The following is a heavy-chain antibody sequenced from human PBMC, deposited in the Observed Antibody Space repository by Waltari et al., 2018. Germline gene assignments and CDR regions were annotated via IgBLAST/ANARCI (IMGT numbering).Heavy chain of an antibody. D-gene: IGHD4-17*01. CDR2: IYHSGST. Sequence: QVQLQESGPGLVKPSETLSLTCAVSGYSISSGYYWGWIRQPPGKGLEWIGSIYHSGSTYSNSSLKMRVTISVDTSKNQFSLKLSSVTAADTAVYYCARGGDYITRFDPWGQGTLVTVSS. CDR1: GYSISSGYY. J-gene: IGHJ5*02. CDR3: ARGGDYITRFDP. V-gene: IGHV4-38-2*01.